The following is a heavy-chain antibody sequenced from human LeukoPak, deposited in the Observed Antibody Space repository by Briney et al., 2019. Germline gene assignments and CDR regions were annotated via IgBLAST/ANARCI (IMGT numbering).Heavy chain of an antibody. D-gene: IGHD3-3*01. CDR2: INPNSGGT. CDR1: GYTFTGYY. V-gene: IGHV1-2*02. J-gene: IGHJ3*02. CDR3: ARGLPSPQYYDSSVPPEDDAFDT. Sequence: ASVKVSCKASGYTFTGYYMHWVRQAPGQGLEWMGWINPNSGGTNYAQKFQGRVTMTRDTSISTAYMELSRLRSDDTAVYYCARGLPSPQYYDSSVPPEDDAFDTWGQGTMVTVSS.